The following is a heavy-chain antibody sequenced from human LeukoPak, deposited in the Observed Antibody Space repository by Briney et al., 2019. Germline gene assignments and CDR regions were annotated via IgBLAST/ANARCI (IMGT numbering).Heavy chain of an antibody. V-gene: IGHV3-43*02. CDR3: AKDIRYSNYNYYYYGMDV. J-gene: IGHJ6*02. CDR2: ISGDGGST. D-gene: IGHD4-11*01. CDR1: GFTFDDDA. Sequence: GGSLRLSCAASGFTFDDDAMHWVRQAPGKGLEWVSLISGDGGSTYYADSVKGRFTISRDNSKNSLYLQMNSLRTEDTALYYCAKDIRYSNYNYYYYGMDVWGQGTTVTVSS.